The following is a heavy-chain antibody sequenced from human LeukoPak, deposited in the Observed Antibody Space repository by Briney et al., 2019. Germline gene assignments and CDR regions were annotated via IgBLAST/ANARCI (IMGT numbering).Heavy chain of an antibody. Sequence: ASVKASCKVLEYTFLDYYIHWVRHAPGQGLEWMGWINPQSRGRDTNYAQKVRGRVTMTTDTSISTAYMELSRLRFDDTAVYYCAKGHYVGDHYHYEGGSADSWGQGTHITVSS. CDR2: INPQSRGRDT. V-gene: IGHV1-2*02. D-gene: IGHD3-22*01. J-gene: IGHJ4*02. CDR3: AKGHYVGDHYHYEGGSADS. CDR1: EYTFLDYY.